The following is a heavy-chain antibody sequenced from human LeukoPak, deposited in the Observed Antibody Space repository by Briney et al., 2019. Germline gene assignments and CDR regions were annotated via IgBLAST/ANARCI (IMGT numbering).Heavy chain of an antibody. CDR3: AKEQSSSWLTLYFDY. D-gene: IGHD6-13*01. J-gene: IGHJ4*02. V-gene: IGHV3-53*01. CDR1: GFTVSSNY. CDR2: IYSGGST. Sequence: GGSLRLSCAASGFTVSSNYMSWARQAPGKGLEWVSIIYSGGSTYYADSVKGRFTISRDTSKNTLYFQMHSLRAEDTAVYYCAKEQSSSWLTLYFDYWGQGTLVTVSS.